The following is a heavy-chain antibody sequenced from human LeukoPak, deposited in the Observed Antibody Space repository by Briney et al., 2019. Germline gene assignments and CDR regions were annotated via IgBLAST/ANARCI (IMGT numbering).Heavy chain of an antibody. CDR2: ISVYNGNI. J-gene: IGHJ4*02. V-gene: IGHV1-18*01. D-gene: IGHD5-18*01. CDR3: ARDSGYSYGYAY. Sequence: ASVKVSCKASGYTFTRYGISWVRQAPGRGLEWMGWISVYNGNIEYTQKLQGRVTMTTDTSTTTAYMELRSLRSDDTAVYYCARDSGYSYGYAYWGQGTLVTVSS. CDR1: GYTFTRYG.